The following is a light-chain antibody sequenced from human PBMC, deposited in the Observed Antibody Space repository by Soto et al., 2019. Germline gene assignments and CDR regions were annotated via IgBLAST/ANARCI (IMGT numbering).Light chain of an antibody. CDR3: QQYNSYPT. CDR1: QNITNN. CDR2: DAS. V-gene: IGKV1-5*01. J-gene: IGKJ5*01. Sequence: DIQMAQSPSSLSASIGDRVTITCQASQNITNNLSWYQQKPGKAPKLLIYDASSLESGVPSRFSGSGSGTEFTLTISSLQPDDFATYYCQQYNSYPTFGQGTRLEI.